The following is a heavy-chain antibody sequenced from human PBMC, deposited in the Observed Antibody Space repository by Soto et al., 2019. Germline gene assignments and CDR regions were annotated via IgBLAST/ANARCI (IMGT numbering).Heavy chain of an antibody. CDR3: ARETVGANSRSGALDI. D-gene: IGHD1-26*01. CDR1: GFSITNYH. CDR2: ITPLGGAT. V-gene: IGHV1-46*01. J-gene: IGHJ3*02. Sequence: ASVKVSCKASGFSITNYHMHLVRQAPGQGLEWMGVITPLGGATTYAQKFQGRVTMTADMSTSNVHMDLSSLRSDDTAVYYCARETVGANSRSGALDIWGQGXMVTVSS.